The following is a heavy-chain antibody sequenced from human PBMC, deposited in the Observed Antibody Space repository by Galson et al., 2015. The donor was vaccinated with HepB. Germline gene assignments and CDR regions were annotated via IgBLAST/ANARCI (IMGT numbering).Heavy chain of an antibody. D-gene: IGHD3-22*01. CDR1: GFTVSSNY. CDR2: IYSGGST. Sequence: SLRLSCAASGFTVSSNYMSWVRQAPGKGLEWVSVIYSGGSTYYADSVKGRFTISRDNSKNTLYLQMNSLRAEDTAVYYCARDSGDYYDSSGYSNAFDIWGQGTMVTVSS. J-gene: IGHJ3*02. V-gene: IGHV3-53*01. CDR3: ARDSGDYYDSSGYSNAFDI.